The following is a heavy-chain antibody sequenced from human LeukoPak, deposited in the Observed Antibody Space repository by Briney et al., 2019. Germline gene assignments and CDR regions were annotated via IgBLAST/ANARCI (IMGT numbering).Heavy chain of an antibody. CDR2: IIPIFGTA. D-gene: IGHD6-19*01. J-gene: IGHJ4*02. Sequence: SVKVSCKPSEATFSSYAISWVQQPPEQGLKWMGRIIPIFGTANYAQKFQGRVTITTDESTSTAYMELSSLRSEDTAVYYCARVPLELWLHDYWGQGTLVTVSS. CDR1: EATFSSYA. V-gene: IGHV1-69*05. CDR3: ARVPLELWLHDY.